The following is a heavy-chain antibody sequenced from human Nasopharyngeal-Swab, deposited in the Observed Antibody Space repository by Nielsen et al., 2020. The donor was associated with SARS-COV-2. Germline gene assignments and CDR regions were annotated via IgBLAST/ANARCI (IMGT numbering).Heavy chain of an antibody. CDR2: VYYIGRA. CDR3: ARQNVLKHLEWTSTFYSYRIDV. V-gene: IGHV4-59*01. J-gene: IGHJ6*03. D-gene: IGHD2/OR15-2a*01. CDR1: GGSISSYY. Sequence: GSLRLSCTVSGGSISSYYWTWIRQPPGKGLEWMGYVYYIGRASYNPSLKSRVTMSVDTSKNHFSLRLTSVTAADTATYYCARQNVLKHLEWTSTFYSYRIDVWGKGTTVTVSS.